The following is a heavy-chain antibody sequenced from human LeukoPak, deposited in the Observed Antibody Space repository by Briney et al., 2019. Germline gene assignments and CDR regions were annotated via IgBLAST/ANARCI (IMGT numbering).Heavy chain of an antibody. V-gene: IGHV3-23*01. D-gene: IGHD7-27*01. CDR2: VSPPGGGT. J-gene: IGHJ4*02. CDR1: GFTFSSYA. CDR3: ARDLAWGAFDS. Sequence: GGSLRLSCAASGFTFSSYAMSWVRQAPGRGLEWVSGVSPPGGGTYYADSVKGRFTISRDDSKNTLSLQMSSLTVEDTAIYYCARDLAWGAFDSWGQGTLVTVSS.